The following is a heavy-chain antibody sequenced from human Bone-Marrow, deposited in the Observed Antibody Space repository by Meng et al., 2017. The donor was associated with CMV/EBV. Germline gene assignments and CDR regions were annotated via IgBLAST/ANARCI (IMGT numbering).Heavy chain of an antibody. V-gene: IGHV3-53*01. CDR3: ARDHFWNYYYYGMDV. J-gene: IGHJ6*04. D-gene: IGHD3-3*02. CDR2: IYSGGST. Sequence: GESQKISCAASGFTVSSNYMSWVRQAPGKGLEWVSVIYSGGSTYYADSVKGRFTISRDNSKNTLYLQMNSLRAEDTAVYYCARDHFWNYYYYGMDVWGKGTTVTVSS. CDR1: GFTVSSNY.